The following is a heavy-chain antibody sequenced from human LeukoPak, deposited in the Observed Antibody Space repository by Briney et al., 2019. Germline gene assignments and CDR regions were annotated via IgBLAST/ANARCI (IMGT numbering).Heavy chain of an antibody. CDR1: GGSISSSSDD. CDR2: IYYSGST. J-gene: IGHJ4*02. CDR3: ASVYGRAYFDY. V-gene: IGHV4-39*01. Sequence: PSETLSLTCTVSGGSISSSSDDWGWIRQPPGKGLEWIGSIYYSGSTYYNPSLKSRVTISVDTSKNQFSLKLSSVTAADTAVYYCASVYGRAYFDYWGQGTLATVSS. D-gene: IGHD3-10*01.